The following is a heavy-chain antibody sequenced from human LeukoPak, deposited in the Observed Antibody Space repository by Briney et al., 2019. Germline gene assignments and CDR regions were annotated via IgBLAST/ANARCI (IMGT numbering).Heavy chain of an antibody. J-gene: IGHJ4*02. CDR1: GLPFSTYS. V-gene: IGHV3-21*01. CDR2: ISRTSSYI. D-gene: IGHD6-19*01. CDR3: ATGGGWYFDY. Sequence: KTGGSLRLSCAASGLPFSTYSMNWVRQAPGKGLEWVSTISRTSSYIYEADSVKGRFTISRDNANNSLYLQMNSLRVEDTAVYYCATGGGWYFDYWGQGALITASS.